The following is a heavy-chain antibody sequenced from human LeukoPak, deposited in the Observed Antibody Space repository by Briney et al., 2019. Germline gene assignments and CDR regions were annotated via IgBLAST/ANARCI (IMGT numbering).Heavy chain of an antibody. CDR3: ARAMPTIAGYFDY. V-gene: IGHV4-4*02. CDR1: GGSISSNNW. J-gene: IGHJ4*02. CDR2: IYHSGST. D-gene: IGHD5-12*01. Sequence: SETLSLTCAVSGGSISSNNWWSWVRQPPGKGLEWIGEIYHSGSTNYNPSLKSRVTMSVDRSRNQFSLKLTSVTAADAAVYYCARAMPTIAGYFDYWGQGTLVTVSS.